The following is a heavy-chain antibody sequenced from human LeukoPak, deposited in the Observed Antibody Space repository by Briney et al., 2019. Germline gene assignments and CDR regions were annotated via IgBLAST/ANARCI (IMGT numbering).Heavy chain of an antibody. CDR1: GYTFTGYY. Sequence: ASVKVSCKASGYTFTGYYMNWVRQAPGQGLEWMGRINPNSGDTEYGQKFRGRVTITRDTSISTAYMELSSLRSDDTAVYYCATDNRDIMTGFDYWGQGTLVTVSS. CDR3: ATDNRDIMTGFDY. J-gene: IGHJ4*02. V-gene: IGHV1-2*02. CDR2: INPNSGDT. D-gene: IGHD5-12*01.